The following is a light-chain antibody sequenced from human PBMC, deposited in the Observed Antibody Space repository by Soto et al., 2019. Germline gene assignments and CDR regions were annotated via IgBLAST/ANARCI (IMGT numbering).Light chain of an antibody. CDR1: NSDIGSNT. CDR3: AAWDDSLNGDV. Sequence: QAVVTQPPSASGTPGQRVTISCSGSNSDIGSNTVNWYQQLPGTAPKLLIHTNNQRPSGVPDRFSGSKSGTSASLAISGLQSEDEADYHCAAWDDSLNGDVFGTGTKLTVL. J-gene: IGLJ1*01. V-gene: IGLV1-44*01. CDR2: TNN.